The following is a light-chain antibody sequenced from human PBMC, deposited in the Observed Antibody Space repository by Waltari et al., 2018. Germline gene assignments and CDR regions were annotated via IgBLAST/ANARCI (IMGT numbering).Light chain of an antibody. CDR1: SSNLGSTY. J-gene: IGLJ1*01. Sequence: QSVLTQPPSASETPGQRVIISCSVSSSNLGSTYLYWYQQLPGTAPKLLIYRNNPRPSGVPDRFSGSKSGTSASLAISGLRSEDEAVYYCAAWDDSHYVFGTGTKVTVL. CDR3: AAWDDSHYV. V-gene: IGLV1-47*01. CDR2: RNN.